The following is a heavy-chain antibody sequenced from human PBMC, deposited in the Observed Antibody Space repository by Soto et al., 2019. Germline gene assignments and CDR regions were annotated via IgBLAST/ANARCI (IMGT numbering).Heavy chain of an antibody. J-gene: IGHJ4*02. D-gene: IGHD3-22*01. Sequence: QVQLVQSGAEVKKPGSSMTISCKASGGTFSNYPISWVRQAPGQGLEWMGDIIPILGSPNYAQKFQGRVSSAADSSASTDVRELSRLRSADTAVYYCAREMGRFSNESTGYIDSWGQGTLVTVS. CDR1: GGTFSNYP. CDR3: AREMGRFSNESTGYIDS. V-gene: IGHV1-69*11. CDR2: IIPILGSP.